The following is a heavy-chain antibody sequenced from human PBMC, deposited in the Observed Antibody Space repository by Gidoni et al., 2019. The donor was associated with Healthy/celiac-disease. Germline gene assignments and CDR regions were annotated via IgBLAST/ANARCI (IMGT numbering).Heavy chain of an antibody. CDR1: GFTCSNAW. J-gene: IGHJ4*02. D-gene: IGHD2-2*01. Sequence: EVQLVEYGGGLVKPGGSIRLAGAAAGFTCSNAWMSWVRQAPGKGLEWVGRIKSKTDCGTTDYAAPVKGRFTISRDDSKNTLYLQMNSLKTEDTAVYYCTTVIRMPTGDYWGQGTLVTVSS. V-gene: IGHV3-15*01. CDR2: IKSKTDCGTT. CDR3: TTVIRMPTGDY.